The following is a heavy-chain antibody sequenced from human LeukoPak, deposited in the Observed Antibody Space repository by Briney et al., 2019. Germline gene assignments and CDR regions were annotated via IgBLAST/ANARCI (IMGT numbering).Heavy chain of an antibody. J-gene: IGHJ1*01. CDR2: VGPTGSQT. Sequence: GGSLRLSCAASGFTFSTYGMNWVRHAPGKRLEWVSGVGPTGSQTYYAESVKGRFAISRDNSKNIIYLQMNTLRAEDTAVYYCAQDRAWIQFWSWGQGTLVTVSS. CDR3: AQDRAWIQFWS. CDR1: GFTFSTYG. V-gene: IGHV3-23*01. D-gene: IGHD5-18*01.